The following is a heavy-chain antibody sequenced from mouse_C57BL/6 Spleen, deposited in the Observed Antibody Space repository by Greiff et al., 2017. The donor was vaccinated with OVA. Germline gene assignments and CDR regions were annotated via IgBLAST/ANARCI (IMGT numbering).Heavy chain of an antibody. CDR2: ISDGGSYT. CDR1: GFTFSSYA. V-gene: IGHV5-4*03. D-gene: IGHD1-1*01. CDR3: ARVGYYGSSPHFDY. Sequence: EVKLQESGGGLVKPGGSLKLSCAASGFTFSSYAMSWVRQTPEKRLEWVATISDGGSYTYYPDNVKGRFTISRDNAKNNLYLQMSHLKSEDTAMYYCARVGYYGSSPHFDYWGQGTTLTVSS. J-gene: IGHJ2*01.